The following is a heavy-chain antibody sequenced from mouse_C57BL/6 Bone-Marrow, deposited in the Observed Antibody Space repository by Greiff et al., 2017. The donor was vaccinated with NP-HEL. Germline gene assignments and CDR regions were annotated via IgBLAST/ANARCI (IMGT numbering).Heavy chain of an antibody. CDR1: GFTFSSYA. Sequence: EVQVVESGGGLVKPGGSLKLSCAASGFTFSSYAMSWVRQTPEKRLEWVATISDGGSSTYYPDNVKGRFTISRDNAKNNLYLQMSHLKSEDTAMYYCARAYGYAWFAYWGQGTLVTVSA. D-gene: IGHD2-2*01. V-gene: IGHV5-4*01. CDR2: ISDGGSST. J-gene: IGHJ3*01. CDR3: ARAYGYAWFAY.